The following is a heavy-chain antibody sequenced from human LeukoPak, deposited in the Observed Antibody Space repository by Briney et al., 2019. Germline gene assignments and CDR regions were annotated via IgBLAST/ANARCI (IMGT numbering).Heavy chain of an antibody. J-gene: IGHJ4*02. CDR3: ARADAYYYDSSGALNYG. D-gene: IGHD3-22*01. Sequence: GGSLRLSCAASGFSVSNNYMSWVRQPPGKGLEWVSVIYSGGSTYYADSVKGRFTISRDNSKNTLYLQMNSLRAEDTAVYYCARADAYYYDSSGALNYGWGQGTLVTVSS. CDR2: IYSGGST. CDR1: GFSVSNNY. V-gene: IGHV3-53*01.